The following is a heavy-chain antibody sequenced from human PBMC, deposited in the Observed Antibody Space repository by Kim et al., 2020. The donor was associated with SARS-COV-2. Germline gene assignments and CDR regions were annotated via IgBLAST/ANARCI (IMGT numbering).Heavy chain of an antibody. V-gene: IGHV5-10-1*01. Sequence: SFQGHVTISADKSISTAYLQWSSLKASDTAMYYCARLGLAVAGYYGMDVWGQGTTVTVSS. D-gene: IGHD6-19*01. J-gene: IGHJ6*02. CDR3: ARLGLAVAGYYGMDV.